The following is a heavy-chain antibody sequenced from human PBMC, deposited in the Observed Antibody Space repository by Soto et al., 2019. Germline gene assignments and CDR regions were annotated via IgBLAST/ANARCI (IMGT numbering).Heavy chain of an antibody. CDR2: ISHSGST. J-gene: IGHJ6*04. D-gene: IGHD4-4*01. Sequence: QMQLHESGPGLVKASETLSLTCGVSGGSISSRNWWSWVRQPPGKGLEWIGEISHSGSTNYNPTLKSRVTISIDPSNNHFSLNVSSVTAADTAVYYCVRHQGYSNFHGRAAMDVWGKGTTVTASS. CDR1: GGSISSRNW. V-gene: IGHV4-4*02. CDR3: VRHQGYSNFHGRAAMDV.